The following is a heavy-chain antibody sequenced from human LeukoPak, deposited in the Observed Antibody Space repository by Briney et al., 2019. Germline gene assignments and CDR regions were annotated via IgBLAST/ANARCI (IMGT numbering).Heavy chain of an antibody. D-gene: IGHD3-3*01. CDR1: GFTFSSYS. J-gene: IGHJ4*02. Sequence: GGSLRLSCAASGFTFSSYSMNWVRQAPGKGLEWVSYISSSSSSIYYADSVKGRFTISRDTAKNALYMQMNSLRAEDTAVYYCARADFWSGYYMDYWGQGTLVTVSS. V-gene: IGHV3-48*01. CDR2: ISSSSSSI. CDR3: ARADFWSGYYMDY.